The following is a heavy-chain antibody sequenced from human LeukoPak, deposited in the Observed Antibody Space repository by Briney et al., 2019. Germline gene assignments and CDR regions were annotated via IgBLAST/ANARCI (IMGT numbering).Heavy chain of an antibody. Sequence: GASVKVSCKASGYTFTSYGISWVRQAPGQGLEWMGWISAYNGNTNYAQKLQGRVTMTTDTSTSTAYMELRSLRSDDTAVYYCARIQPWLRVYYYGMDVWGQGTTVTVSS. CDR2: ISAYNGNT. V-gene: IGHV1-18*01. D-gene: IGHD5-18*01. CDR1: GYTFTSYG. CDR3: ARIQPWLRVYYYGMDV. J-gene: IGHJ6*02.